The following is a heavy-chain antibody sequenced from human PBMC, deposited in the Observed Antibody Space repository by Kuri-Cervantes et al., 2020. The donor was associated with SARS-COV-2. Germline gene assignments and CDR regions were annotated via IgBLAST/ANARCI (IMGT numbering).Heavy chain of an antibody. CDR1: GFLFSASA. D-gene: IGHD3-3*01. Sequence: GGSLRLSCEVSGFLFSASAIHWVRQGSGKGLEWVGRVRGKANNYATAYAASVKGRFTISRDDSKNMAYLQMNSLKTEDTAVYYCTSHDFWSGIFFDYWGQGTLVTVSS. V-gene: IGHV3-73*01. J-gene: IGHJ4*02. CDR2: VRGKANNYAT. CDR3: TSHDFWSGIFFDY.